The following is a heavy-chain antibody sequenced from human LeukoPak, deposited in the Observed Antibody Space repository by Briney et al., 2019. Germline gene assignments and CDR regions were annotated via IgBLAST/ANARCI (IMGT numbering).Heavy chain of an antibody. CDR2: ISGSGGST. V-gene: IGHV3-23*01. J-gene: IGHJ4*02. D-gene: IGHD6-19*01. CDR3: AKLKYSSGWSLGY. CDR1: GFTFSSYA. Sequence: GGSLRLSCAASGFTFSSYAMSWVRQAPGKGLEWVSAISGSGGSTYYADSVKGRFTISRDNSKNTLYLQMNILRAEDTAVYYCAKLKYSSGWSLGYWGQGTLVTVSS.